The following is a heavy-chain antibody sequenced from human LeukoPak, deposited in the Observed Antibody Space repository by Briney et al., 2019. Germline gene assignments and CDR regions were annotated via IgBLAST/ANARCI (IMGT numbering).Heavy chain of an antibody. D-gene: IGHD2-15*01. CDR3: AKDPCSGGSCYSA. V-gene: IGHV3-23*01. J-gene: IGHJ5*02. CDR2: ISGSGGST. Sequence: GGSLRLSCAASGFTFSSYAMSWVRQAPGKGLEWVSAISGSGGSTYYADSVKGRFTISRDNSKNTLYLQMDSLRAEDTAVYYCAKDPCSGGSCYSAWGQGTLVTVSS. CDR1: GFTFSSYA.